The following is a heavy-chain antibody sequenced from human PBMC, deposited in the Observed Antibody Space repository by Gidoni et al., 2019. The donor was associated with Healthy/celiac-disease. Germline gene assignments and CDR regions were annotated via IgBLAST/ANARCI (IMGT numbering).Heavy chain of an antibody. V-gene: IGHV3-30*18. Sequence: QVQLVESGGGVVQPGRSLRLSCAASGFTFSSYGMHWVRQAPGKGLEWVAVISYDGSNKYYADSVKGRFTISRDNSKNTLYLQMNSRRAEDTAVYYCAKGPHYYDSSGRGFDYWGQGTLVTVSS. CDR2: ISYDGSNK. D-gene: IGHD3-22*01. CDR3: AKGPHYYDSSGRGFDY. J-gene: IGHJ4*02. CDR1: GFTFSSYG.